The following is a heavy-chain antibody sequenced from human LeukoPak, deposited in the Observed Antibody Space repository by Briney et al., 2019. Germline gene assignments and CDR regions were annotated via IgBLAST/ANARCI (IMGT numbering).Heavy chain of an antibody. CDR1: GYTFPNYI. Sequence: GASVKVSCKATGYTFPNYIMNWVRQAPGQGLEWMGWINTNTGNPTYAQGFTGRFVFSLDTSVSTAYLQISSLKAEDTAVYYCARGELQLIDYWGQGTLVTVSS. J-gene: IGHJ4*02. CDR2: INTNTGNP. D-gene: IGHD1-7*01. CDR3: ARGELQLIDY. V-gene: IGHV7-4-1*02.